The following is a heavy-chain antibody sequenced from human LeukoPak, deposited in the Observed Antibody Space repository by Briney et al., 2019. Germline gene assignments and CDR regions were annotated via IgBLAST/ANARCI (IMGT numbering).Heavy chain of an antibody. CDR2: IGTNK. Sequence: GGSLRLSCAASGFTFSSYGMYWVRQAPGKGLEWVAFIGTNKYYVDSVKGRFAISRDNSKNTLYVQMNSLRADDTAVYYCAKRTGSSSWNPFDYWGQGTLVTVSS. D-gene: IGHD6-13*01. CDR1: GFTFSSYG. CDR3: AKRTGSSSWNPFDY. J-gene: IGHJ4*02. V-gene: IGHV3-30*02.